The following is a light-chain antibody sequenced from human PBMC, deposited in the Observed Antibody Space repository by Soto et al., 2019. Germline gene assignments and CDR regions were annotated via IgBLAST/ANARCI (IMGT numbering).Light chain of an antibody. CDR2: EVS. CDR1: SSDVGGYNY. V-gene: IGLV2-14*01. J-gene: IGLJ1*01. CDR3: SSYTSSSTPYV. Sequence: QSVPTQPASVSGSPGQSITISCTGASSDVGGYNYVSWYQQHPGKAPKLMIYEVSNRPSGVSNRFSGSKSGNTASLTISGLQAEDEADYYCSSYTSSSTPYVFGTGTKVTVL.